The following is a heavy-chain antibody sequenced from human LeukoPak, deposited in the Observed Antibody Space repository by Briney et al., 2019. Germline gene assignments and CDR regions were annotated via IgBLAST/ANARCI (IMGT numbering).Heavy chain of an antibody. CDR3: AKDRSYGSGSYWFWSDAFDI. CDR1: GFTFSSYA. CDR2: ISGSGGST. Sequence: GGSLRLCCAASGFTFSSYAMSWVRQAPGKGLEWVSAISGSGGSTYYADSVKGRFTISRDNSKNTLYLQMNSLRAEDTAVYYCAKDRSYGSGSYWFWSDAFDIWGQGTMVTVSS. V-gene: IGHV3-23*01. D-gene: IGHD3-10*01. J-gene: IGHJ3*02.